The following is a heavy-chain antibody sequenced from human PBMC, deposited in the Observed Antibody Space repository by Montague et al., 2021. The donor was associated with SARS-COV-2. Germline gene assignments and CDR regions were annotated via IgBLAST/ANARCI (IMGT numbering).Heavy chain of an antibody. CDR3: AREGAVVGARRTFDI. CDR2: IYYSGNT. CDR1: GGSISSRSYY. V-gene: IGHV4-39*07. Sequence: SETLSLTCTLSGGSISSRSYYWGWIRQPPGKGLEWIGGIYYSGNTYYNPSLKSRVTISVDPSKNQFSLKSTSVTAADTAVYFCAREGAVVGARRTFDIWGQGTMVTVSS. J-gene: IGHJ3*02. D-gene: IGHD1-26*01.